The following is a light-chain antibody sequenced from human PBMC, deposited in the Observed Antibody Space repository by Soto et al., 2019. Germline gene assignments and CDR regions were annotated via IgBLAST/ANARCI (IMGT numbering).Light chain of an antibody. J-gene: IGKJ5*01. CDR1: QDITNY. Sequence: DIQLTQSPSFLSASVGDRVTITCRASQDITNYLAWYQQKPGKAPNLLIYPASTLRSGVPSRFSGSVSGTEFTLTISSLQPEDVSTYYCQQLKSFPLSFGQGTRLEIK. V-gene: IGKV1-9*01. CDR3: QQLKSFPLS. CDR2: PAS.